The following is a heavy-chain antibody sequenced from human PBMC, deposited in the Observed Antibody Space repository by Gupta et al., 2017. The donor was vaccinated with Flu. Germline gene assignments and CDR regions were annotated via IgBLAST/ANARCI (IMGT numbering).Heavy chain of an antibody. J-gene: IGHJ4*02. V-gene: IGHV3-23*01. CDR3: GRGLYSDYVVAF. CDR2: ISGSGLRT. D-gene: IGHD4-11*01. CDR1: GSTLSNSV. Sequence: EVQLLECGGGCVQPGGSLRLPGAASGSTLSNSVVCWVRPAPGQGLQGVSCISGSGLRTFYADSVKGRFTISRDNSKNTLYLQMNSLRAEDTALYFCGRGLYSDYVVAFWGQGTLVTVSS.